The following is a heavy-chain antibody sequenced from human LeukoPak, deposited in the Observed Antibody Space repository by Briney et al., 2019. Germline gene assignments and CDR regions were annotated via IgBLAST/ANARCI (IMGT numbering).Heavy chain of an antibody. CDR3: AREGYSRRDDAFDI. CDR2: IYYSGNT. CDR1: GGSISSSSYY. J-gene: IGHJ3*02. Sequence: PSETLSLTCTVSGGSISSSSYYWGWIRQPPGKGLEWIGSIYYSGNTYNNPPLKSRVTMSVDTSKNQFSLKLSSVTAADTAVYYCAREGYSRRDDAFDIWGQGTMVTVSS. V-gene: IGHV4-39*07. D-gene: IGHD6-13*01.